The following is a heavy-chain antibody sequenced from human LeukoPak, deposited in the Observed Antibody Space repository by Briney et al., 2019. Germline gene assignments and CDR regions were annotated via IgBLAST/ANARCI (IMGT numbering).Heavy chain of an antibody. CDR1: GFTFNRCW. V-gene: IGHV3-23*01. Sequence: PGGSLRLSCVVSGFTFNRCWMNWVRQAPGKGLEWVSAISGSGGSTYYADSVKGRFTISRDNSKNTLYLQMNSLRAEDTAVYYCANIYSSSLHYWGQGTLVTVSS. J-gene: IGHJ4*02. D-gene: IGHD6-13*01. CDR2: ISGSGGST. CDR3: ANIYSSSLHY.